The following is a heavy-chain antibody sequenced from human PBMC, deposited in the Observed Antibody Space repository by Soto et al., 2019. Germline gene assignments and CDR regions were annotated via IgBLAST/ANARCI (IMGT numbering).Heavy chain of an antibody. Sequence: ESLSLTCSVSGGSVNSANYYWSWMRQPPGKGLEWIGFIYYNGNTKYNPSLKSRVTISLDTSKNQFSLNLTSVTAADAAVYYCSRGNSGYFPTYWGQGTLVTVSS. D-gene: IGHD3-22*01. CDR2: IYYNGNT. J-gene: IGHJ4*02. V-gene: IGHV4-61*01. CDR1: GGSVNSANYY. CDR3: SRGNSGYFPTY.